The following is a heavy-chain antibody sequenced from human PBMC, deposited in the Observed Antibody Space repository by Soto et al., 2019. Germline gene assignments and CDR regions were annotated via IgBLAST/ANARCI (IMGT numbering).Heavy chain of an antibody. Sequence: GGSLRLSCAASGFTFSSYAMSWVRQAPGKGLEWVSAISGSGGSTYYADSVKGRFTISRDNSKNTLYLQMNSLRAEDTAVYYCAKAAISFTRAFRGVIYYFDYWGQGTLVTVSS. CDR3: AKAAISFTRAFRGVIYYFDY. CDR1: GFTFSSYA. J-gene: IGHJ4*02. D-gene: IGHD3-10*01. CDR2: ISGSGGST. V-gene: IGHV3-23*01.